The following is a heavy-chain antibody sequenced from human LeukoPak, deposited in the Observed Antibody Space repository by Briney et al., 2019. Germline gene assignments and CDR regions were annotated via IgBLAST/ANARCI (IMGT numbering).Heavy chain of an antibody. CDR1: GYTFTSYY. CDR2: IIPIFGTA. CDR3: AREVGTSCCNDAFDI. V-gene: IGHV1-69*05. D-gene: IGHD2-2*01. J-gene: IGHJ3*02. Sequence: ASVKVSCKASGYTFTSYYMHWVRQAPGQGLEWMGGIIPIFGTANYAQKFQGRVTITTDESTSTAYMELSSLRSEDTAVYYCAREVGTSCCNDAFDIWGQGTMVTVSS.